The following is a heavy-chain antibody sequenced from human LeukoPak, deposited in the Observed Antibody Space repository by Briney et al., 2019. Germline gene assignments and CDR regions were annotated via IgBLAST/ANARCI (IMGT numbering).Heavy chain of an antibody. CDR1: GFTFSSYW. D-gene: IGHD3-22*01. J-gene: IGHJ4*02. V-gene: IGHV3-74*01. CDR2: INSDGSST. Sequence: GGSLRLSCAASGFTFSSYWMHWVRQAPGKGLVWVSRINSDGSSTSYADSVKGRFTISRDNAKNTLYLQMNSLRAEDTAVYYCARQTYLLPFDYWGQGTLVTVSS. CDR3: ARQTYLLPFDY.